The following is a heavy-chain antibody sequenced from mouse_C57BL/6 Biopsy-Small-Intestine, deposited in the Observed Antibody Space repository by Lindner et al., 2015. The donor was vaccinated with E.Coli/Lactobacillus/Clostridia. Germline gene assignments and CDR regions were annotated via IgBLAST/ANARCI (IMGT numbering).Heavy chain of an antibody. CDR2: ILPGSGST. V-gene: IGHV1-9*01. J-gene: IGHJ1*03. D-gene: IGHD5-1-1*01. Sequence: VQLQESGAELMKPGASVKLSCKATGYTFTGQWIEWVKQRPGHGLEWIGEILPGSGSTNYNEKFKGKATITADTSSNTAYTQLSSPTTEDSAFYYCVRNTYWYFAVWGTGTTVTVSS. CDR1: GYTFTGQW. CDR3: VRNTYWYFAV.